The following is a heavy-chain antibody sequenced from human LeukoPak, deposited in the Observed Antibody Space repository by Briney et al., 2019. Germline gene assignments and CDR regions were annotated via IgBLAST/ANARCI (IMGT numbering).Heavy chain of an antibody. Sequence: SETLSLTCTASGGSISSYYWSWIRQPPGKGLEWIGYIYYSGSTNYNPSLKSRVTISVDTSKNQFSLKLSSVTAADTAVYYCARGGYYYDSSGTIDYWGQGTLVTVSS. J-gene: IGHJ4*02. CDR3: ARGGYYYDSSGTIDY. V-gene: IGHV4-59*01. D-gene: IGHD3-22*01. CDR1: GGSISSYY. CDR2: IYYSGST.